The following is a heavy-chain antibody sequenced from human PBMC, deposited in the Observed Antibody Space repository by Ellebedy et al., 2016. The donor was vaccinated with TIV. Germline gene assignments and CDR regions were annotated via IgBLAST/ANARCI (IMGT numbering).Heavy chain of an antibody. Sequence: AASVKVSCKASGYTFTGYYMHWVRQAPGQGLEWMGWINPNSGGTNYAQKFQGRVTMTRDTSISTAYMELSRLRSDDTAVYYCTRGAVTTSSALYYYYGMDVWGQGTTVTGSS. CDR1: GYTFTGYY. CDR3: TRGAVTTSSALYYYYGMDV. V-gene: IGHV1-2*02. J-gene: IGHJ6*02. D-gene: IGHD4-17*01. CDR2: INPNSGGT.